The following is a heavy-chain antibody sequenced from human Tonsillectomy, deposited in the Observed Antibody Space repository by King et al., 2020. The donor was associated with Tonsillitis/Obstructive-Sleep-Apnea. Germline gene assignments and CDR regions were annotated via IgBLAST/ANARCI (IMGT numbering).Heavy chain of an antibody. J-gene: IGHJ4*01. CDR3: ARDDFGVVIMGHPPYFDY. V-gene: IGHV3-48*03. CDR2: ISSSGSTI. D-gene: IGHD3-3*01. CDR1: GFTFSTCE. Sequence: QLVQSGGGLVQPGGSLRLSCAASGFTFSTCEMNWVRQAPGKGLEWLSYISSSGSTIYYADSVKGRFTISRDNAKNSLYMQMNSLRAEDTAVYYCARDDFGVVIMGHPPYFDYWGHGTLVTVSS.